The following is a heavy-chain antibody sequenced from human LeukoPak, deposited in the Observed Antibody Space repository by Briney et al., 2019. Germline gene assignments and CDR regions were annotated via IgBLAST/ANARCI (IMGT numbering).Heavy chain of an antibody. CDR1: GYTFTSYY. CDR2: IYPRDGST. Sequence: ASVKVSCKASGYTFTSYYIHWVRQAPGQGLEWMGMIYPRDGSTSYAQKFQGRVTVTRDTSTSTVHMELSGLRSEDTAVYYCARDQEGFDYWGLGTLVTVSS. CDR3: ARDQEGFDY. V-gene: IGHV1-46*01. J-gene: IGHJ4*02.